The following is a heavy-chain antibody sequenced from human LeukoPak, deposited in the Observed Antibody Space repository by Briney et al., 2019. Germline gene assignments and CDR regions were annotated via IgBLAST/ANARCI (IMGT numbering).Heavy chain of an antibody. D-gene: IGHD6-13*01. J-gene: IGHJ4*02. CDR3: ARVNRYSSSWANVDY. CDR1: GFTFDDYA. Sequence: PGGSLRLSCAASGFTFDDYAMHWVRQAPGKGLEWVSGITWNSGSIGYADSVKGRFTISRDNAKNSLYLQMNSLRAEDTAVYYCARVNRYSSSWANVDYWGQGTLVTVSS. CDR2: ITWNSGSI. V-gene: IGHV3-9*01.